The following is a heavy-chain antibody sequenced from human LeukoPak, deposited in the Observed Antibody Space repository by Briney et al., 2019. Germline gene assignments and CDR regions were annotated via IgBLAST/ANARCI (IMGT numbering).Heavy chain of an antibody. V-gene: IGHV3-23*01. CDR3: AKDRGPYLGIDNNWFDP. Sequence: PGGSLRLSCAASGFTFNLYGMSWVRQVPGKGLEWVSGISGYGANTYYADSVKGRFTISRDNSKNTVFLQTNSLTVEDTAVYHCAKDRGPYLGIDNNWFDPWGQGTLVIVSS. CDR2: ISGYGANT. J-gene: IGHJ5*02. CDR1: GFTFNLYG. D-gene: IGHD1-26*01.